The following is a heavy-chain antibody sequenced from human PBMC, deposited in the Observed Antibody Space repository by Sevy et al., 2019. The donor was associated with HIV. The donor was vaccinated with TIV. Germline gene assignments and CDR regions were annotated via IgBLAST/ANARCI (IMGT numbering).Heavy chain of an antibody. CDR2: ISPSGGST. CDR3: AKGGLRFLEWLLEDTTFDY. D-gene: IGHD3-3*01. V-gene: IGHV3-23*01. CDR1: GFIFNTYA. Sequence: GGSLRLSCSASGFIFNTYAMTWVRQAPGKGLDWVSTISPSGGSTYYADSVRGRFSISRDNSKNTVYLEMNSLRAEDTAVYYCAKGGLRFLEWLLEDTTFDYWGQGTLVTVSS. J-gene: IGHJ4*02.